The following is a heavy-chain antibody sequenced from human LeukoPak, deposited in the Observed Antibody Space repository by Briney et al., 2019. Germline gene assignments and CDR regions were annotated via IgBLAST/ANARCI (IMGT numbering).Heavy chain of an antibody. J-gene: IGHJ4*02. CDR3: ARGDYVWGSYHYFDY. V-gene: IGHV4-38-2*02. Sequence: PSETLSLACTVSGYSISSGYYWGWIRQPPGKGLEWIGSIYHSGSTYYNPSLKSRVTISVDTSKNQFSLKLSSVTAADTAVYYCARGDYVWGSYHYFDYWGQGTLVTVSS. D-gene: IGHD3-16*01. CDR2: IYHSGST. CDR1: GYSISSGYY.